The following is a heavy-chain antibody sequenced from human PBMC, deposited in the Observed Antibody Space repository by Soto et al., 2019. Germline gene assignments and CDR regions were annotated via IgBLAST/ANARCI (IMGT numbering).Heavy chain of an antibody. CDR2: MNPNSGNT. CDR1: GYTFTSYD. J-gene: IGHJ6*02. D-gene: IGHD5-18*01. Sequence: GASVKVSCKASGYTFTSYDINWVRQATGQGLEWMGWMNPNSGNTGYAQKFQGRVTMTRNTSISTAYMELSSLRSEDTAVYYCARVPHGIQPNYYYGMDVWGQGTTVTVSS. V-gene: IGHV1-8*01. CDR3: ARVPHGIQPNYYYGMDV.